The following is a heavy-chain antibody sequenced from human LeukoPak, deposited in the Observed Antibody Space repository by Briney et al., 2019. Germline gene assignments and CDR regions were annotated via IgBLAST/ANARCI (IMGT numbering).Heavy chain of an antibody. CDR2: IYHSGST. CDR3: ARGGGYASPIGY. J-gene: IGHJ4*02. V-gene: IGHV4-59*01. CDR1: GGSISTYY. D-gene: IGHD5-12*01. Sequence: SETLSLTCTLSGGSISTYYWSWIRQPPGKGLEWIGYIYHSGSTNYNPSLKSRVTIPVDTSKNQFSLKLSSVTAADTAVYCCARGGGYASPIGYWGQGALVTVSS.